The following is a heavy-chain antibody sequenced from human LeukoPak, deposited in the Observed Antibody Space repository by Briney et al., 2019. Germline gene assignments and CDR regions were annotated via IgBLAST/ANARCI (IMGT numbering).Heavy chain of an antibody. Sequence: GGSLRLSCAASGFTFSSYAMHWDRQAPGKGLEYVSAISSNGGSTYYANSVKGRFTISRDNSKNTLYLQMGSLRAEDMAVYYCARVSPAAYDAFDIWGQGTMVTVSS. V-gene: IGHV3-64*01. CDR1: GFTFSSYA. J-gene: IGHJ3*02. D-gene: IGHD2-2*01. CDR2: ISSNGGST. CDR3: ARVSPAAYDAFDI.